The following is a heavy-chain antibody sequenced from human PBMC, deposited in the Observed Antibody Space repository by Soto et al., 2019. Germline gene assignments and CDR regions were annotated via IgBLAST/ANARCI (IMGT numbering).Heavy chain of an antibody. V-gene: IGHV3-30-3*01. CDR2: ISYDGSNK. J-gene: IGHJ6*02. CDR1: GFTFSSYA. CDR3: ARDSSSWYVPGGYYYGMDV. D-gene: IGHD6-13*01. Sequence: QVQLVESGGGVVQPGRSLRLSCAASGFTFSSYAMHWVRQAPGKGLEWVAVISYDGSNKYYADSVKGRFTISRDNSKNTLYLQMNSLRAEDTAVYYCARDSSSWYVPGGYYYGMDVWGQGTTVTVSS.